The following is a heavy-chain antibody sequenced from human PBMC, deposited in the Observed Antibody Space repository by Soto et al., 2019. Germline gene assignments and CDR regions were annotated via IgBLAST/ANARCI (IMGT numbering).Heavy chain of an antibody. D-gene: IGHD6-19*01. Sequence: GFTFSSYGMHWVRQAPGKGLEWVAVIWYDGSNKYYADSVKGRFTISRDNSKNTLYLQMNSLRAEDTAVYYCARDRGVYSSGGMDYWGQGTLVTVSS. CDR2: IWYDGSNK. CDR3: ARDRGVYSSGGMDY. V-gene: IGHV3-33*01. CDR1: GFTFSSYG. J-gene: IGHJ4*02.